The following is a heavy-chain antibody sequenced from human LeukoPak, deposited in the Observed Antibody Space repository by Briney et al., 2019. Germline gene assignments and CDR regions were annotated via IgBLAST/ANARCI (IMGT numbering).Heavy chain of an antibody. Sequence: SETLSLTCTVSGGSISSSSYYWGWIRQPPGKGLEWIGSIYYSGSTYYNPSLKSRVTISVDTSKNQFSLKLSSVTAADPAVYYCARDTPDIVVVPAADGNWFDPWGQGTLVTVSS. J-gene: IGHJ5*02. CDR3: ARDTPDIVVVPAADGNWFDP. CDR2: IYYSGST. V-gene: IGHV4-39*07. CDR1: GGSISSSSYY. D-gene: IGHD2-2*01.